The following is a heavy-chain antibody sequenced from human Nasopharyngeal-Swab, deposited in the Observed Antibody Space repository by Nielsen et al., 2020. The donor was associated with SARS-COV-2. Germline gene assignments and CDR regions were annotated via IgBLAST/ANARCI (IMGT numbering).Heavy chain of an antibody. CDR3: AHSRGGSTSSWYPDY. Sequence: WIRQSPGKALEWLSLIYWDDDRRYSPSLKTRLTITKDTSKNRVVLVMTNMDPVDTATYYCAHSRGGSTSSWYPDYWGQGTLVTVSS. CDR2: IYWDDDR. J-gene: IGHJ4*02. V-gene: IGHV2-5*02. D-gene: IGHD6-13*01.